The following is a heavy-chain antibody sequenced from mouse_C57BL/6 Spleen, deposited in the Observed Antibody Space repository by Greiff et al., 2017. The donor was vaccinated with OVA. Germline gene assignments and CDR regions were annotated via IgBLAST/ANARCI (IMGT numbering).Heavy chain of an antibody. J-gene: IGHJ2*01. V-gene: IGHV1-50*01. CDR1: GYTFTSYW. CDR2: IDPSDSYT. CDR3: ARKRTGRGALDY. Sequence: QVHVKQPGAELVKPGASVKLSCKASGYTFTSYWMQWVKQRPGQGLEWIGEIDPSDSYTNYNQKFKGKATLTVDTSSSTAYMQLSSLTSEDSAVYYCARKRTGRGALDYWGQGTTLTVSS. D-gene: IGHD4-1*01.